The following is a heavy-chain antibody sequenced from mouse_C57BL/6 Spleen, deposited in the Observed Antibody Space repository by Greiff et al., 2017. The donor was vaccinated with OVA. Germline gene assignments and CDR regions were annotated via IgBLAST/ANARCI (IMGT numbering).Heavy chain of an antibody. Sequence: EVKLVESGPVLVKPGASVKMSCKASGYTFTDYYMNWVKQSHGKSLEWIGVINPYNGGTSYNQKFKGKATLTVDKSSSTAYMELNSLTSEDSAVYYCARCYDYDEGAMDYWGQGTSVTVSS. CDR3: ARCYDYDEGAMDY. CDR1: GYTFTDYY. J-gene: IGHJ4*01. V-gene: IGHV1-19*01. D-gene: IGHD2-4*01. CDR2: INPYNGGT.